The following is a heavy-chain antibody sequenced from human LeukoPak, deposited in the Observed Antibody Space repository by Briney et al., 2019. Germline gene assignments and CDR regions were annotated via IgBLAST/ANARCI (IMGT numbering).Heavy chain of an antibody. CDR1: AFTFSSYW. J-gene: IGHJ4*02. CDR3: AREMYDVLSGSPLSFDY. D-gene: IGHD3-3*01. CDR2: IKQDGSEK. V-gene: IGHV3-7*01. Sequence: GGSLRLSCAASAFTFSSYWMSWVRQAPGKGLEWVANIKQDGSEKYYVDSVKGRFTISRDNAKNSLYLQMNSLRAEDTAVYYCAREMYDVLSGSPLSFDYWGQGTLVTVSS.